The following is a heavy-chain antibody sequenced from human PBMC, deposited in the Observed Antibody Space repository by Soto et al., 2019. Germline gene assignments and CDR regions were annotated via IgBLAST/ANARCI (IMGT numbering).Heavy chain of an antibody. D-gene: IGHD2-15*01. CDR1: VGTFSSYT. Sequence: QVQLVQSGAEVKKPGSSVKVSCKASVGTFSSYTISWVRQAPGQGLEWMGRIIPILDIPNYAQNFQGRVTITAYKSTSTAYMELSSLRSDDTAVYYCASHVTGVLVLGASPPGGDNYGWDVWGQGTTFTVSS. CDR3: ASHVTGVLVLGASPPGGDNYGWDV. V-gene: IGHV1-69*02. CDR2: IIPILDIP. J-gene: IGHJ6*02.